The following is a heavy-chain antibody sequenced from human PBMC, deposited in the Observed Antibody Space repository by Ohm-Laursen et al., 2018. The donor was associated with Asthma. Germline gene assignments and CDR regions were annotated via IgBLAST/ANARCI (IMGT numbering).Heavy chain of an antibody. D-gene: IGHD2-15*01. V-gene: IGHV7-4-1*02. CDR2: INTNTGNP. Sequence: AASVKVSCKASGYTFTSYAMNWVRQAPGQGLEWMGWINTNTGNPTYAQGFTGRFVFSLDTSVSTAYLQISSLKAEDTAVYYCARGNIRVAATQSFDYWGQGTLVTVSS. J-gene: IGHJ4*02. CDR1: GYTFTSYA. CDR3: ARGNIRVAATQSFDY.